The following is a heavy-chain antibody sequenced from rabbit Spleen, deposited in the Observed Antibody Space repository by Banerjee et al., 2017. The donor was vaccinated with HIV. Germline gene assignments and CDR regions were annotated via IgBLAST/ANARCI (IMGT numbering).Heavy chain of an antibody. V-gene: IGHV1S40*01. CDR1: GFSFSVNYW. CDR2: IVTGSSGNT. CDR3: ARGAASDL. D-gene: IGHD1-1*01. Sequence: QSLEESGGDLVKPGASLTLTCTASGFSFSVNYWISWVRQAPGKGLEWIGCIVTGSSGNTYYASWAKGRFTISKTSSTTVTLQMTSLTAADTATYFCARGAASDLWGPGTLVTVS. J-gene: IGHJ4*01.